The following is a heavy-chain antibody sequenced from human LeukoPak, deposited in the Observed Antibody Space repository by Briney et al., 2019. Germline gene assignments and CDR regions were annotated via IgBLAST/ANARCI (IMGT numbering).Heavy chain of an antibody. Sequence: GGSLRLSCAASGFTFDVHGMNWVRQAPGKGLEWVSGINWNGGSTFYADSVKGRFTISRDNAKNALYPQMNSLTVEDTALYHCARDRSYGSFDFWGQGTLVTVSS. J-gene: IGHJ4*02. D-gene: IGHD5-18*01. CDR3: ARDRSYGSFDF. V-gene: IGHV3-20*01. CDR2: INWNGGST. CDR1: GFTFDVHG.